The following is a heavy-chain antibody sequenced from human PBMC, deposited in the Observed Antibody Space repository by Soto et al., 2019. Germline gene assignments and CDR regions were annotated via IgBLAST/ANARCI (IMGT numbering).Heavy chain of an antibody. V-gene: IGHV1-2*04. CDR3: ARRQQLAYGMDV. CDR1: GYTFTGYY. Sequence: RASVKVSCKASGYTFTGYYMHWVRQAPGQGLEWMGWINPNSGGTNYAQKFQGWVTMTRDTSISTAYMELSRLRSDDTAVYYCARRQQLAYGMDVWGQGTTVTVYS. J-gene: IGHJ6*02. D-gene: IGHD6-13*01. CDR2: INPNSGGT.